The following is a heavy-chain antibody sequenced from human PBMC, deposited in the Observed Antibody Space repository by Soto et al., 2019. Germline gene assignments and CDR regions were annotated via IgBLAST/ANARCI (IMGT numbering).Heavy chain of an antibody. CDR2: IWYGGSNK. CDR1: GFTFSSYG. D-gene: IGHD6-13*01. Sequence: PGGSLRLSCAASGFTFSSYGMHWVRQAPGKGLEWVAVIWYGGSNKYYADSVKGRFTISRDNSKNTLYLQMNNLRAEDTAVYYCARFSIAGTPNFYYYYGMDVWGQGTTVTVSS. J-gene: IGHJ6*02. CDR3: ARFSIAGTPNFYYYYGMDV. V-gene: IGHV3-33*01.